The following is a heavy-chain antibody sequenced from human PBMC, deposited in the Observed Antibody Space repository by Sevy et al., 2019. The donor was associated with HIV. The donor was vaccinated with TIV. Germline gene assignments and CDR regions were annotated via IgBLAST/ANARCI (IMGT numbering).Heavy chain of an antibody. Sequence: SETLSLTCTVSGGSISSYYWSWIRQPAGKGLEWIGRIYTSGSTNYNPSLKSRVTMSVDTSKNQFSLKLSSVTAEDTAVYYCARDWDGEAGTGYYYYYGMDVWGQGTTVTVSS. J-gene: IGHJ6*02. CDR3: ARDWDGEAGTGYYYYYGMDV. CDR1: GGSISSYY. D-gene: IGHD6-19*01. CDR2: IYTSGST. V-gene: IGHV4-4*07.